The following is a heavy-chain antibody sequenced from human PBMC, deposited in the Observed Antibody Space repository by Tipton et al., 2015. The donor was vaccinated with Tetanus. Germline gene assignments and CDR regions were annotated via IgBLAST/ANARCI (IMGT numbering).Heavy chain of an antibody. Sequence: TLSLTCSASGGSISSDAHYWSWIRKPPGKDLEWIGYIYQTGTTYYNPSLKGRVTISMDRSNTQFSLRLDSLTAADTAVYYCARAAGFLGLTHDLWGGGTLVSVSS. V-gene: IGHV4-30-4*01. J-gene: IGHJ4*02. CDR2: IYQTGTT. CDR3: ARAAGFLGLTHDL. D-gene: IGHD2/OR15-2a*01. CDR1: GGSISSDAHY.